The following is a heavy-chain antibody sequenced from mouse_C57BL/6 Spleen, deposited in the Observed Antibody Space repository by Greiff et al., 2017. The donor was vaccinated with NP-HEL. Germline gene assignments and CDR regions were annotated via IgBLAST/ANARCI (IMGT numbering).Heavy chain of an antibody. D-gene: IGHD2-1*01. CDR2: IDPHSGGT. Sequence: QVQLQQPGAELVKPGASVKLSCKASGYTFTSYWMHWVKQRHGRGLEWIGRIDPHSGGTKYNEKFKSKATLTVDKPSSTAYMQLSSLTSKVSAVYYCASSRIYGNGYYYAMDYWGQGTSVTVAS. CDR3: ASSRIYGNGYYYAMDY. CDR1: GYTFTSYW. V-gene: IGHV1-72*01. J-gene: IGHJ4*01.